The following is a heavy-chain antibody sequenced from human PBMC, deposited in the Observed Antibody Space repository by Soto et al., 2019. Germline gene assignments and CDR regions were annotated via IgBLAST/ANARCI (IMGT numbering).Heavy chain of an antibody. CDR3: ARDRGFGAYNWFDP. CDR2: IYYSGST. J-gene: IGHJ5*02. Sequence: SETLSLTCTVSGGSISSYYWSWIRQPPGKGLEWIGYIYYSGSTNYNPSLKSRVTISVDTSKNQFSLKLSSVTAADTAVYYCARDRGFGAYNWFDPWGQGTLVTVSS. V-gene: IGHV4-59*01. CDR1: GGSISSYY. D-gene: IGHD3-10*01.